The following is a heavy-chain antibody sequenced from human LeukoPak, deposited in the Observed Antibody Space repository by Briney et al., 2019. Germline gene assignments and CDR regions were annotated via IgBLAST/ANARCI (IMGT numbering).Heavy chain of an antibody. CDR1: GFTFSSYA. CDR3: AKDYLYRSNWYTIDY. J-gene: IGHJ4*02. V-gene: IGHV3-30*02. Sequence: GGSLRLSCAASGFTFSSYAMSWVRHTPGKGLEWVAFIRYDGSDKYYADSVKGRFTISRDNSKNTLYLQMNSLRAEDMAVYYCAKDYLYRSNWYTIDYWGQGTLVTVSS. D-gene: IGHD6-13*01. CDR2: IRYDGSDK.